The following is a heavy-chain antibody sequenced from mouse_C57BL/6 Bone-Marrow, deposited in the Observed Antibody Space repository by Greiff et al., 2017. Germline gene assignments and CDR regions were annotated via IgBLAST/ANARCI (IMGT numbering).Heavy chain of an antibody. CDR3: ARIYYDYDEGAMDY. CDR1: EYEFPSHD. CDR2: INSDGGST. J-gene: IGHJ4*01. D-gene: IGHD2-4*01. V-gene: IGHV5-2*01. Sequence: EVKLVESGGGLVQPGESLKLSCESNEYEFPSHDMSWVRKTPEKRLELVAAINSDGGSTYYPDTMERRFIISRDNTKKTLYLQMSSLRSEDTALYYCARIYYDYDEGAMDYWGQGPSVTVSS.